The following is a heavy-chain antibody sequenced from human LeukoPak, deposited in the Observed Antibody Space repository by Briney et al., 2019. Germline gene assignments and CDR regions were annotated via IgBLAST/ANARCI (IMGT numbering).Heavy chain of an antibody. D-gene: IGHD2-2*01. CDR1: GYTFTSYY. Sequence: ASVKVSCKASGYTFTSYYMHWVRQAPGQGLEWMGIINPSGGSTSYAQKFQGRVTMTRDTSTSTVYMELSSLRSEDTAVYYCARVGGYCSSTSCINNWFDPWGQGTLVTVSS. CDR2: INPSGGST. CDR3: ARVGGYCSSTSCINNWFDP. V-gene: IGHV1-46*01. J-gene: IGHJ5*02.